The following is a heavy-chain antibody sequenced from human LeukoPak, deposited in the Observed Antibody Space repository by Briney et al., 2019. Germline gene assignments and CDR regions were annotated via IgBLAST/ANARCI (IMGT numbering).Heavy chain of an antibody. CDR1: GGSFSGYY. CDR3: ARHREPVGPITIFGVVIIHGDAFDI. D-gene: IGHD3-3*01. CDR2: INHSGST. V-gene: IGHV4-34*01. J-gene: IGHJ3*02. Sequence: SETLSLTCAVYGGSFSGYYWSWNRQPPGKGLEWIGEINHSGSTNYNPSLKSRVTISVDTSKNQFSLKLSSVTAAGTAVYYCARHREPVGPITIFGVVIIHGDAFDIWGQGTMVTVSS.